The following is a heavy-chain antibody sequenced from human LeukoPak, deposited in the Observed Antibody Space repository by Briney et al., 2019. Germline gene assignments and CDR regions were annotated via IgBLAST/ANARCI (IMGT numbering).Heavy chain of an antibody. Sequence: GGSLRLSCAASGFTFSSYSMNWVRQAPGKGLEWVSYISSSSTIYYADSVKGRFTISRDNAKNSLYLQMNSLRAEDTAVYYCARDPPGRQQPRFDYWGQGTLVTVSS. J-gene: IGHJ4*02. V-gene: IGHV3-48*01. D-gene: IGHD6-13*01. CDR1: GFTFSSYS. CDR2: ISSSSTI. CDR3: ARDPPGRQQPRFDY.